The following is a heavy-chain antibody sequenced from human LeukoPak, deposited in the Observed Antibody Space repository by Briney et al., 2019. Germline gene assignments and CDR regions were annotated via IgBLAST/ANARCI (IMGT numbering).Heavy chain of an antibody. CDR3: AKKSGLRFLEWLPYYFDY. CDR1: GFTFSSYA. CDR2: IRGSGGST. Sequence: GGSLRLSCAASGFTFSSYAMSWVRQAPGKGLEWVSAIRGSGGSTYYADSVKGRFTISRDNSKNTLYLQMNSLRAEDTAVYYCAKKSGLRFLEWLPYYFDYWGQGTLVTVSS. D-gene: IGHD3-3*01. V-gene: IGHV3-23*01. J-gene: IGHJ4*02.